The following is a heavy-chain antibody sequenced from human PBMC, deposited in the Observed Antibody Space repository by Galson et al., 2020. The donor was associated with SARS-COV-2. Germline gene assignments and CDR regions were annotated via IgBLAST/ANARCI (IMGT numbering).Heavy chain of an antibody. J-gene: IGHJ4*02. CDR1: GFTFNSYW. D-gene: IGHD2-2*02. V-gene: IGHV3-74*01. CDR3: ARDPRYCGSTSCYTLFDS. CDR2: INSDGSDT. Sequence: ALHGESLKISCAASGFTFNSYWMHWVRQAPGKGLVWVSRINSDGSDTTYADSVKGRFTISRDTAKNTLYLQINNLRAEDTAVYYCARDPRYCGSTSCYTLFDSWGQGTLVTVSS.